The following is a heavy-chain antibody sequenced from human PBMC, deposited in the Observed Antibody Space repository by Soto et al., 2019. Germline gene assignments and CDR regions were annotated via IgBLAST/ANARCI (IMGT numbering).Heavy chain of an antibody. V-gene: IGHV1-69*02. CDR2: IIPILGIA. J-gene: IGHJ6*02. D-gene: IGHD6-13*01. CDR3: AVASSSWYYYGMDV. CDR1: GGTFSSYT. Sequence: QVQLVQSGAEVKKPGSSVKVSCKASGGTFSSYTISWVRQAPGQGLEWMGRIIPILGIANYAQKFQGRVTINALKLXSTAYMELSSLRSEDTAVYYCAVASSSWYYYGMDVWGQGTTVTVSS.